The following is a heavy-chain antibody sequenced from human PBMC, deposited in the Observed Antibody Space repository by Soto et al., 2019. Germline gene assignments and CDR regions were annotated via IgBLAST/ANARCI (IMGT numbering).Heavy chain of an antibody. J-gene: IGHJ6*02. CDR1: GGTFSSYA. Sequence: QVQLVQSGAEVKKPGSSVKVSCKASGGTFSSYAISWVRQAPGQGLEWMGGIIPIFGTANYAQKFQGRVTITADESTSTAFMELSSLRSEDTAVYYCARECIAAAGYYYYYGMDVWGQGTTVTVSS. CDR2: IIPIFGTA. CDR3: ARECIAAAGYYYYYGMDV. D-gene: IGHD6-13*01. V-gene: IGHV1-69*01.